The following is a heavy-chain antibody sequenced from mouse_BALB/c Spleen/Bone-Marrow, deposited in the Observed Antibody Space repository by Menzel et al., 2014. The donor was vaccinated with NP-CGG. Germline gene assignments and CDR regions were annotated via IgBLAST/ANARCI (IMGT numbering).Heavy chain of an antibody. V-gene: IGHV14-3*02. CDR1: GFNIKDTY. J-gene: IGHJ3*01. D-gene: IGHD2-4*01. Sequence: EVQLQQSGAELVKPGASVKLSCTASGFNIKDTYTRWVKQRPEQGLEWIGRIDPANGNTKYDPKFQGKATITADTSSNTAYLQLSSLTSEDTAVYYCAGLRPRFEFAYWGQGTLVTVSA. CDR3: AGLRPRFEFAY. CDR2: IDPANGNT.